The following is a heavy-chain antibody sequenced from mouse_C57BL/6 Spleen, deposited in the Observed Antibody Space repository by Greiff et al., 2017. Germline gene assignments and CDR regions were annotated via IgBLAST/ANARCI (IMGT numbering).Heavy chain of an antibody. CDR2: IDPSDSYT. Sequence: VQLQQPGAELVMPGASVKLSCKASGYTFTSYWMHWVKQRPGQGLEWIGEIDPSDSYTNYNQKFKGKSTLTVDKSSSTAYMQLSSLTSEASAVYYCALTGAYWGQGTLVTVSA. CDR1: GYTFTSYW. V-gene: IGHV1-69*01. CDR3: ALTGAY. J-gene: IGHJ3*01. D-gene: IGHD4-1*01.